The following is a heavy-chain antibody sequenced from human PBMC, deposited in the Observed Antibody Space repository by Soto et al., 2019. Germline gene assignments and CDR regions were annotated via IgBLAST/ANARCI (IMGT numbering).Heavy chain of an antibody. D-gene: IGHD6-6*01. CDR1: GYTFTNYG. V-gene: IGHV1-18*01. CDR3: ARDRSSSSL. Sequence: QAQLVQSGAEVKKPGASVKVSCKASGYTFTNYGISWVRQAPGQGLEWMGWISAYNRKTDYAQKFQGRVIMTTDTSPSTAYMELRSLRSDDTAVYYCARDRSSSSLWGQGTLVTVSS. CDR2: ISAYNRKT. J-gene: IGHJ4*02.